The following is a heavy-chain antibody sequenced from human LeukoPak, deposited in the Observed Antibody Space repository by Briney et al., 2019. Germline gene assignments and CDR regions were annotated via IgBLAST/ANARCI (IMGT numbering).Heavy chain of an antibody. CDR3: ARSEYCSKNNCYHHPVFDS. CDR1: GGSFSSGDYY. Sequence: SETLSLTCTVSGGSFSSGDYYWSWIRQPPGKGLEWIGYIFYSGTTYYNPSLKSRVIISIDTSKNQFSLKLSSVTAADTAVYYGARSEYCSKNNCYHHPVFDSWGQVTLVTVSS. J-gene: IGHJ4*02. D-gene: IGHD2-2*01. CDR2: IFYSGTT. V-gene: IGHV4-30-4*08.